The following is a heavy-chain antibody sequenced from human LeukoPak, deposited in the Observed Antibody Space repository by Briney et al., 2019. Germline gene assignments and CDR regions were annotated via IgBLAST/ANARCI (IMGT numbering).Heavy chain of an antibody. CDR2: IFHSGST. D-gene: IGHD5-24*01. V-gene: IGHV4-34*10. Sequence: PGGSLRLSCAASGFTFSDYYMSWIRQHPGKGLEWIGDIFHSGSTNYNPSLKSRIIMSVDTSKNQFSLILSSTTAADTAVYFCARRTTWLYFNALDVWGPGTTVTVSS. CDR1: GFTFSDYY. J-gene: IGHJ6*02. CDR3: ARRTTWLYFNALDV.